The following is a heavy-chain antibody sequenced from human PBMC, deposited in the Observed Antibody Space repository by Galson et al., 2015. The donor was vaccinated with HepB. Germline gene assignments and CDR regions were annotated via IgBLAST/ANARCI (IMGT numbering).Heavy chain of an antibody. D-gene: IGHD4-23*01. CDR3: AKEETKVGTPGVDH. Sequence: SLRLSCAASGFIFRSYAMRWVRQAPGKGLEWVSAITGSGDKTWYAGSVKGRFTISRDNSKNTLSLQMNSLRVEDTAVYYCAKEETKVGTPGVDHWGQGILVTVSS. J-gene: IGHJ4*02. CDR1: GFIFRSYA. CDR2: ITGSGDKT. V-gene: IGHV3-23*01.